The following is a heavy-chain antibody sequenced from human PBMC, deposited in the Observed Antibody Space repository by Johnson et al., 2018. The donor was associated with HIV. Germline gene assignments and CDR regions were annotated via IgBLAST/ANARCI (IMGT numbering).Heavy chain of an antibody. CDR3: AREIQYFTAFDI. CDR1: GFTVSSNY. D-gene: IGHD3-9*01. V-gene: IGHV3-66*03. Sequence: VQLVESGGGLIQPGGSLRLSCAASGFTVSSNYMSWVRQAPGKGLEWVSVIYSGGSTYYADSVKGRFTLSRDNSKNTLYLQMDSLRPEDTAVYYCAREIQYFTAFDIWGQGTMVTVSS. J-gene: IGHJ3*02. CDR2: IYSGGST.